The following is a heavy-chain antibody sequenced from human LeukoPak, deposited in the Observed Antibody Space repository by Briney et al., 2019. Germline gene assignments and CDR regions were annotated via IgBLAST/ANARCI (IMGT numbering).Heavy chain of an antibody. Sequence: GGSLRLSCAASGFTFSSYSMNWVRQAPGKGLEWISYISSSSSTIYYADCVKGRFTNSRDNAKKSLYLQMNSLRAEDTAVYYCARDTRYSSSWYIDYWGQGTLVTVSS. CDR3: ARDTRYSSSWYIDY. D-gene: IGHD6-13*01. CDR1: GFTFSSYS. CDR2: ISSSSSTI. V-gene: IGHV3-48*04. J-gene: IGHJ4*02.